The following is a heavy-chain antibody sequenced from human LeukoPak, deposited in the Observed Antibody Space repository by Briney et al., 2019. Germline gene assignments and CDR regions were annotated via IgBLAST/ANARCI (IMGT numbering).Heavy chain of an antibody. D-gene: IGHD3-9*01. Sequence: ASVKVSCTASGGTFSSYAISWVRQAPGQGLEWMGGIIPIFGTANYAQKFQGRVTITADESTSTAYMELSSLRSEDTAVYYCARGDDVTGHCPCWFDPWGQGTLVTVSS. J-gene: IGHJ5*02. V-gene: IGHV1-69*13. CDR3: ARGDDVTGHCPCWFDP. CDR2: IIPIFGTA. CDR1: GGTFSSYA.